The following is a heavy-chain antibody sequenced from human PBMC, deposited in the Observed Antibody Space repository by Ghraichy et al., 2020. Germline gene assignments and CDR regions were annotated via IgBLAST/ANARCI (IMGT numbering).Heavy chain of an antibody. Sequence: GASLNISCAASGFPFLLHVLSWVRQAPGKGLEWVSGISGSGGNTYTADSVKGRFTSSRDNSKNTLYLQMNSLRAEDTAVYYCAKGRGSSTYFFDCWGQGTPVTVSS. CDR1: GFPFLLHV. D-gene: IGHD6-13*01. CDR3: AKGRGSSTYFFDC. CDR2: ISGSGGNT. V-gene: IGHV3-23*01. J-gene: IGHJ4*02.